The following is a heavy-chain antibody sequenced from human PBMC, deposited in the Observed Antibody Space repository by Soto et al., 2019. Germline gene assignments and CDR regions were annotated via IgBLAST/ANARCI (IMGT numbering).Heavy chain of an antibody. J-gene: IGHJ1*01. D-gene: IGHD6-19*01. CDR2: IIPIFGTA. V-gene: IGHV1-69*13. Sequence: SVKFSFKASVGTFSSYAISWLRHAPGQGLEWMGWIIPIFGTANYSQKFQGRVTITADESTRTAYMELSSLRSEDTAVYYCARGAVAGLLQHWGQGTLVTVSS. CDR3: ARGAVAGLLQH. CDR1: VGTFSSYA.